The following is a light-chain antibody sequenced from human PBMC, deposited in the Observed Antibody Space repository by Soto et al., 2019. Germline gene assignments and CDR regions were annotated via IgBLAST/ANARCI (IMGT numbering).Light chain of an antibody. J-gene: IGLJ1*01. Sequence: QSVLTQPASVSGSPGQSITISCTGTSSDVGGYNYVSWYQQHPGQAPKLMVFDVSNRPSGVSNRFSGSKSGNTASLTISGLQAEDEADYYCSSYTSSRTYVFGTGTKLTVL. CDR2: DVS. V-gene: IGLV2-14*03. CDR1: SSDVGGYNY. CDR3: SSYTSSRTYV.